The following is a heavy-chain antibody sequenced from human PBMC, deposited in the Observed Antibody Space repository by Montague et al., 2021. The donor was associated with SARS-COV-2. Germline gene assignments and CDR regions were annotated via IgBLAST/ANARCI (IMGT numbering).Heavy chain of an antibody. Sequence: SRRLSLSASGFIFSSYEMNWVRQAPGKGLEWISYISSSGGGSTKRYTDSVKGRFTISRDNAKNSLYLQMNSLRVEDTAIYYCARDRDWDDWCGMDVWGQGTTVTVSS. J-gene: IGHJ6*02. CDR2: ISSSGGGSTK. V-gene: IGHV3-48*03. CDR3: ARDRDWDDWCGMDV. D-gene: IGHD2-21*01. CDR1: GFIFSSYE.